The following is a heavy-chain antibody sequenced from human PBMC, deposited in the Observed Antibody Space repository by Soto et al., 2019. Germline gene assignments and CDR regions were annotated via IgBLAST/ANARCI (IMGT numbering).Heavy chain of an antibody. J-gene: IGHJ6*02. CDR2: IRSKAYGGTT. V-gene: IGHV3-49*03. Sequence: GGSLRLSCTASGFNCGDYAMSWLRQAPGQGLEWVGFIRSKAYGGTTEYAASVKGGFTISRDDSKSIAYLQMNSLKTEGTAVYYCTRVYDFWSGYYTGMAYSYGMDVWGQGTTVAVSS. CDR3: TRVYDFWSGYYTGMAYSYGMDV. D-gene: IGHD3-3*01. CDR1: GFNCGDYA.